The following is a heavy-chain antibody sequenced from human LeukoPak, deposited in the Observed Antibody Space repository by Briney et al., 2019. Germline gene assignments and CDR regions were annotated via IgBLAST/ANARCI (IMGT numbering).Heavy chain of an antibody. CDR2: ISPGSDYT. J-gene: IGHJ4*02. V-gene: IGHV3-11*06. D-gene: IGHD5-12*01. Sequence: GGSLRLSCAASGFTFSGYFMNWIRQAPGKGLEWVPYISPGSDYTNYADSVKGRFTISRDNAKNSLYLQMNSLRAGDTAVYFCARSGYSGYDPDYWGQGTLVTVSS. CDR1: GFTFSGYF. CDR3: ARSGYSGYDPDY.